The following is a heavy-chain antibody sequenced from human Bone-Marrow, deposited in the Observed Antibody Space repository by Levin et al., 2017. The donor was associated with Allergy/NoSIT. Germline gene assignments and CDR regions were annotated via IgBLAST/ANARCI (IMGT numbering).Heavy chain of an antibody. Sequence: GGSLRLSCAASGFTFSSHAMHWVRQAPGKGLEWVAAVSYDGRSKYHADSVKGRITISRDNSKKTVDLQVNSLRAEDTGVYYCARDTYGDQGGPLDYWGQGILVSVSS. CDR2: VSYDGRSK. CDR3: ARDTYGDQGGPLDY. D-gene: IGHD4/OR15-4a*01. J-gene: IGHJ4*02. CDR1: GFTFSSHA. V-gene: IGHV3-30*04.